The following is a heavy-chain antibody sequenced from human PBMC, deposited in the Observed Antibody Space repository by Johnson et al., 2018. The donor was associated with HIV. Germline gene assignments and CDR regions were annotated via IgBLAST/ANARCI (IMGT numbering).Heavy chain of an antibody. V-gene: IGHV3-23*04. CDR2: IVGSGGST. CDR3: ARDGSGSFDAFDI. Sequence: VQLVESGGGLVQPAGSLRLSCAASGFTFSSYAMSWVRQAPGKGLEWVSAIVGSGGSTYYADSVKGRFTISRDNSKNTLYLQMNSLRAEDTAVYYCARDGSGSFDAFDIWGQGTMVTVSS. J-gene: IGHJ3*02. CDR1: GFTFSSYA. D-gene: IGHD1-26*01.